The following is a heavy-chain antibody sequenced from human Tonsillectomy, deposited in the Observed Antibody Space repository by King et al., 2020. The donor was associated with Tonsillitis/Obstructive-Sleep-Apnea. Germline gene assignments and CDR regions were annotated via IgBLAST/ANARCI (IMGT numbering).Heavy chain of an antibody. Sequence: VQLVESGGGLFKPGGSLRLSCAASGFTFSDYYISWIRQAPGTGLEWVSYISSSSSYTNYAASVKCRFTISKDSAKNSLYLQMNSLRAEDTAVYYCARVGMTTVTTRYFDLWGRGTLVTVSS. CDR1: GFTFSDYY. CDR3: ARVGMTTVTTRYFDL. CDR2: ISSSSSYT. V-gene: IGHV3-11*05. D-gene: IGHD4-17*01. J-gene: IGHJ2*01.